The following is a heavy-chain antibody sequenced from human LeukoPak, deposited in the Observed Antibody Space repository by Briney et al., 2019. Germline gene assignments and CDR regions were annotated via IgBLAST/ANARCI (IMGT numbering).Heavy chain of an antibody. CDR2: ISGGSSTI. J-gene: IGHJ5*02. V-gene: IGHV3-48*01. CDR1: GFTFSSYA. Sequence: SGGSLRLSCATSGFTFSSYAMNWVRQAPGKGLEWISYISGGSSTIYYADSVKGRFTISRDNANNSLYLQMNSLRAEDTAVYYCARAPYLAITMMMGGFDPWGQGTLVTVSS. CDR3: ARAPYLAITMMMGGFDP. D-gene: IGHD3-22*01.